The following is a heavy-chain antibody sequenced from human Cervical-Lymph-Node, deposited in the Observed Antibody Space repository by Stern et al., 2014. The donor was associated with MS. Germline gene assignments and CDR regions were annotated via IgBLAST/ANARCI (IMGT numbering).Heavy chain of an antibody. V-gene: IGHV3-21*02. D-gene: IGHD4-23*01. Sequence: EVQLVESGGGLVKPGGSLRLSCTGSGFTFSGYTMNWVRQAPGKGLELVSSIISSSRYIYYSDSVKCRFTISRDNVNSSVYLHMDSLRVEDTAVYFCAIGKDGRWAHWGQGTLVTVSS. CDR2: IISSSRYI. CDR1: GFTFSGYT. J-gene: IGHJ1*01. CDR3: AIGKDGRWAH.